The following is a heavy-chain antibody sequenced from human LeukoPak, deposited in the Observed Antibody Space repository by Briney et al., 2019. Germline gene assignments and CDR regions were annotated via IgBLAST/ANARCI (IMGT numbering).Heavy chain of an antibody. CDR3: ARVLVAAEGQYYFDY. CDR2: ISAYNGNT. J-gene: IGHJ4*02. Sequence: ASVKVSCKASGYTFTSYGISWVRQAPGQGLEWMGWISAYNGNTNYAQKLQGRVTMTTDTSTSTAYMELRSLRSDDTAVYYCARVLVAAEGQYYFDYWGQGTLVTVSS. D-gene: IGHD2-2*01. CDR1: GYTFTSYG. V-gene: IGHV1-18*01.